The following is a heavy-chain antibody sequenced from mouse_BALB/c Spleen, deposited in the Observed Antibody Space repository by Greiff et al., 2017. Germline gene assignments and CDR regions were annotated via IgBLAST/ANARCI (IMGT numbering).Heavy chain of an antibody. V-gene: IGHV3-2*02. Sequence: EVKLQESGPGLVKPSQSLSLTCTVTGYSITSDYAWNWIRQFPGNKLEWMGYISYSGSTSYNPSLKSRISITRDTSKNQFFLQLNSVTTEDTATYYCAREGLGSDYWGQGTTLTVAS. CDR2: ISYSGST. CDR3: AREGLGSDY. D-gene: IGHD4-1*01. J-gene: IGHJ2*01. CDR1: GYSITSDYA.